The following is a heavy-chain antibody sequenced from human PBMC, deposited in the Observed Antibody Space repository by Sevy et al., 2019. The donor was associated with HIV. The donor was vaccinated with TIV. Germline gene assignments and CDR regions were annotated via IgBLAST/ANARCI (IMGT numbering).Heavy chain of an antibody. CDR2: INPNSGAT. CDR3: ARGYYDSSGYYYH. D-gene: IGHD3-22*01. CDR1: KYPFNGYY. Sequence: ASVKVSCKASKYPFNGYYIHWVRQAPGQGLEWMGWINPNSGATNYALKFQGWVTMTRDTSISTAYMELSRLRFDDTAVYYCARGYYDSSGYYYHWGHGTLVTVSS. V-gene: IGHV1-2*04. J-gene: IGHJ5*02.